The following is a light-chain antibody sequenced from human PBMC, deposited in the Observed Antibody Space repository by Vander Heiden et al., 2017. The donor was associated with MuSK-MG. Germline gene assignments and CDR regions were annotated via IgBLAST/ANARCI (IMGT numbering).Light chain of an antibody. V-gene: IGLV1-40*01. CDR3: QSYDSSLSGYV. J-gene: IGLJ1*01. CDR1: SSNIGAGYD. CDR2: GNS. Sequence: QSVLTQPPSVSGAPGQRVAIPCTGSSSNIGAGYDVHWYQQLPGTAPKLPSYGNSNRPSGVPDRFSGSKSGTSASLAITGLQAEDEAEYYCQSYDSSLSGYVFGSGTKVTVL.